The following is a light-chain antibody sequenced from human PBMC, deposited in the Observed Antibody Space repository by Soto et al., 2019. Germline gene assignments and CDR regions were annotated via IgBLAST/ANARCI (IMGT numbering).Light chain of an antibody. CDR3: SSFTSRFTFV. V-gene: IGLV2-14*01. J-gene: IGLJ1*01. Sequence: QSALTQPASVSGSPGQSIAISCTGTRSDVGAYNYVSWYQQHPGKAPKLMICEVTNRPSGVSDRFSGSKSGNTASLTISGLQAEDEADYYCSSFTSRFTFVFGTGTKVTVL. CDR1: RSDVGAYNY. CDR2: EVT.